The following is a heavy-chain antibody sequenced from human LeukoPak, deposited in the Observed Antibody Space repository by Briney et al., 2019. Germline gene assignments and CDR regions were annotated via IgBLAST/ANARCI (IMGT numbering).Heavy chain of an antibody. D-gene: IGHD5-24*01. Sequence: GGSLRLSCAASGFTFSSSWMCWVRQTPGKGLEWVANVKQDGSEKYYVDSVKGRFTISRDNAKNSLYLQMNSLRAEDTAVYYCASAERWLQHSDYWGQGTLVTVSS. CDR1: GFTFSSSW. CDR3: ASAERWLQHSDY. J-gene: IGHJ4*02. CDR2: VKQDGSEK. V-gene: IGHV3-7*02.